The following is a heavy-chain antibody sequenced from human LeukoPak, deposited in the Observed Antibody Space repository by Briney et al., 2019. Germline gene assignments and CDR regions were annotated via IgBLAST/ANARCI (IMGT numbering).Heavy chain of an antibody. CDR3: TTDRYYDAAYTT. V-gene: IGHV3-15*01. CDR2: INSKTDGGTA. J-gene: IGHJ4*02. D-gene: IGHD3-22*01. CDR1: GFIFSNAW. Sequence: GGSLRLSCAASGFIFSNAWMSWVRQAPGKGLEWVGRINSKTDGGTADYAAPVKGRFTISRDDSKNTLYLQMNSLKTEDTAVYYCTTDRYYDAAYTTWGQGTLVTVSS.